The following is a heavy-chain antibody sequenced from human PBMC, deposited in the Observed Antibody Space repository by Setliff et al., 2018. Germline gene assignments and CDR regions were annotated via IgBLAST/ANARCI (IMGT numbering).Heavy chain of an antibody. Sequence: SVKVSCKASGGTFSGYAFSRVRQAPGQGLQWVGGINLIFETAHYAQKFQDRVTITADKSTSTVYMELTSLLSEDTAVYYSTRAKYIWGSSRYYYYCMDVWGQGTTVTVSS. J-gene: IGHJ6*02. V-gene: IGHV1-69*06. D-gene: IGHD3-16*01. CDR2: INLIFETA. CDR1: GGTFSGYA. CDR3: TRAKYIWGSSRYYYYCMDV.